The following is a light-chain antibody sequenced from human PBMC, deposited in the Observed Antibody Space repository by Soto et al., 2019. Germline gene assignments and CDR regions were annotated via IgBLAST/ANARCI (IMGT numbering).Light chain of an antibody. Sequence: EIVLTQSPVTVSLSPGERATLSCRASQGVSSYLAWYQQKPGQAPRLLIYDASNRATGIPARFSGSGSGTDFTLTIRSLEPEDFAVYYCQQRSNWPRTFGQGTKLEIK. CDR3: QQRSNWPRT. CDR2: DAS. J-gene: IGKJ2*01. V-gene: IGKV3-11*01. CDR1: QGVSSY.